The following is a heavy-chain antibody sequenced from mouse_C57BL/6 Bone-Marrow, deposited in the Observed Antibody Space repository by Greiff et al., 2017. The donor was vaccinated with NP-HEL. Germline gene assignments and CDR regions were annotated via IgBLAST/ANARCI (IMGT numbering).Heavy chain of an antibody. J-gene: IGHJ2*01. D-gene: IGHD1-1*01. V-gene: IGHV1-59*01. Sequence: VQLQQPGAELVRPGTSVKLSCKASGYTFTSYWMHWVKQRPGQGLEWIGVIDPSDSYTNYNQKFKGKATLTVDTSSSTAYMQLSSLTSEDSAVYYCARLRPRYYYGSGYAFDYWGQGTTLTVSA. CDR2: IDPSDSYT. CDR1: GYTFTSYW. CDR3: ARLRPRYYYGSGYAFDY.